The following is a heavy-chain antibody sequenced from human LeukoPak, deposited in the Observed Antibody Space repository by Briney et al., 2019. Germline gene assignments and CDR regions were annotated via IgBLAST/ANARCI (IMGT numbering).Heavy chain of an antibody. D-gene: IGHD5-12*01. Sequence: SETLSLTCTVSGGSISGYFSSWIRQPAGKGLEWIGRIYSSGSNNYNPSLKSRVTMSLDTSKNHLSLNLSSVTAADTAVYYCAREPTSGREPTSGRPLDYWGQGTLVTVSS. CDR3: AREPTSGREPTSGRPLDY. J-gene: IGHJ4*02. CDR2: IYSSGSN. CDR1: GGSISGYF. V-gene: IGHV4-4*07.